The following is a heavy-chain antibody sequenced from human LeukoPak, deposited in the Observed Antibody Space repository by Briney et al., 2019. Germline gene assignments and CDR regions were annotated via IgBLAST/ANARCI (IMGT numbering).Heavy chain of an antibody. V-gene: IGHV3-21*01. J-gene: IGHJ4*02. Sequence: GSLRLSCAASGLTFSSYSMNWVRQAPGKGLEWVSSISSSSSYIYYADSVKGRFTISRDNAKNSLYLQMNSLRAEDTAVYYCAREGVATPFDYWGQGTLVTVSS. CDR3: AREGVATPFDY. CDR2: ISSSSSYI. CDR1: GLTFSSYS.